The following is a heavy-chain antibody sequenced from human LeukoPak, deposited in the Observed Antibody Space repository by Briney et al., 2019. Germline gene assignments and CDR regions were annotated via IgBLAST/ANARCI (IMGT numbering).Heavy chain of an antibody. J-gene: IGHJ6*02. CDR1: GFTFDDCA. D-gene: IGHD3-3*01. CDR3: AKDSLYDFWSGYYTGIESGYYYGMDV. CDR2: ISGDGGST. Sequence: GGSLRLSCAASGFTFDDCAMHWVRQAPGKGLEWVSLISGDGGSTYYADSVKGRFTISRDNSKNSLYLQMNSLRTEDTALYYCAKDSLYDFWSGYYTGIESGYYYGMDVWGQGTTVTVSS. V-gene: IGHV3-43*02.